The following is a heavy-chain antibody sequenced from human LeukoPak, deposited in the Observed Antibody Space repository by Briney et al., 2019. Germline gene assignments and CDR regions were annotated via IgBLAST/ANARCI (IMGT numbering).Heavy chain of an antibody. CDR1: SGSISSTSYY. D-gene: IGHD4-17*01. Sequence: PSETLSLTCTASSGSISSTSYYWGWIRQPPGRGLEWIGGIIYSGNTYYNPSLKSRVTISVDTTKNQFSLKLTSVTAADTAVYYCARHGNDYGDCWFDYWGLGNLVIVSS. V-gene: IGHV4-39*01. CDR3: ARHGNDYGDCWFDY. J-gene: IGHJ4*02. CDR2: IIYSGNT.